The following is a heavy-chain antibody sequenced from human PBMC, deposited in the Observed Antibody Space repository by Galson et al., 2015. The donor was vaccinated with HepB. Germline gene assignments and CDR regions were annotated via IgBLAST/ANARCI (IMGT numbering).Heavy chain of an antibody. D-gene: IGHD6-13*01. CDR2: IIPIFGTA. CDR1: GGTFSSYA. V-gene: IGHV1-69*13. Sequence: SVKVSCKASGGTFSSYAISWVRQAPGQGLEWMGGIIPIFGTANYAQKFQGRVTITADESTSTAYMELSSLRSEDTAVYYCASSIAAAGPEGDWFDPWGQGTLVTVSS. CDR3: ASSIAAAGPEGDWFDP. J-gene: IGHJ5*02.